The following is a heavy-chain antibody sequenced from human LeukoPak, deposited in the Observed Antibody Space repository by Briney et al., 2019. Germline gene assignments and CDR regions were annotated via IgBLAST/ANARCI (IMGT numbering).Heavy chain of an antibody. CDR1: GFNFRDHW. Sequence: GGSLRLSCAVSGFNFRDHWMDWVRQAPGRGLQWVGHIKNDGSETYYLDSLKGRFSISRDNTNNALYLQMNSLRVEDTAVYYCVKNDGWFHLTQWGQGTLVTVSS. CDR3: VKNDGWFHLTQ. J-gene: IGHJ4*02. CDR2: IKNDGSET. D-gene: IGHD6-19*01. V-gene: IGHV3-7*03.